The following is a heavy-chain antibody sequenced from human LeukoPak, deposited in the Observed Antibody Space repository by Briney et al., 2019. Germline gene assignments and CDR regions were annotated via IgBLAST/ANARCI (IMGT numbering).Heavy chain of an antibody. CDR3: ARAEGISGSYYRYYYYCMDV. J-gene: IGHJ6*03. CDR1: GFTFSSYE. V-gene: IGHV3-48*03. Sequence: PGGSLRLSCAASGFTFSSYEMNWVRQAPGKGLEWVSYISSSGSTIYYADSVKGRFTISRDNAKNSLYLQMNSLRAEDTAVYYCARAEGISGSYYRYYYYCMDVWGKGTTVTVSS. CDR2: ISSSGSTI. D-gene: IGHD1-26*01.